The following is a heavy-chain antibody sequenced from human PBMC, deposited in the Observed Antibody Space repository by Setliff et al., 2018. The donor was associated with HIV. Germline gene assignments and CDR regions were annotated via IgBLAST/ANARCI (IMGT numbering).Heavy chain of an antibody. D-gene: IGHD3-22*01. V-gene: IGHV3-23*01. J-gene: IGHJ3*02. Sequence: GGSLRLSCAASGFTFSSYAMSWVRQAPGKGLEWVSAISGSGGSTYYADSVKGRFTISRDNSKNTLYLQMNSLRAEDTAEYYCAKRGYDSSALRAFDAFDIWGQGTLVTV. CDR3: AKRGYDSSALRAFDAFDI. CDR2: ISGSGGST. CDR1: GFTFSSYA.